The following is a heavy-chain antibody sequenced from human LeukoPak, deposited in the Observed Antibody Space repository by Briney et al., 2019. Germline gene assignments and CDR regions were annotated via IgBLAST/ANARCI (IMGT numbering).Heavy chain of an antibody. V-gene: IGHV3-64D*06. CDR3: VKTTGIQH. D-gene: IGHD1-1*01. J-gene: IGHJ1*01. Sequence: GGSVTLSCSASGFTFSSYAMHWVRQAPGKGLEYVLAISSNGGSTYYADSVKGRFTIYRDNSKNTLYLQMSSLRAEDTAVYYCVKTTGIQHWGQGTLVSVSS. CDR1: GFTFSSYA. CDR2: ISSNGGST.